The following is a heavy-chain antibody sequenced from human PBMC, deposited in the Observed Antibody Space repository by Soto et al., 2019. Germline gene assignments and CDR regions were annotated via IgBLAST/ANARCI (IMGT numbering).Heavy chain of an antibody. CDR1: GFTFSDYQ. CDR2: ISNTSATI. D-gene: IGHD3-9*01. CDR3: ARDLRYFDH. V-gene: IGHV3-11*01. J-gene: IGHJ4*02. Sequence: QVQLVESGGGLVEPGGSLRLSCAASGFTFSDYQMSWFRQAAGKGLDWISYISNTSATIYLADSVKGRFTVSRDNAKNSLYLQMDSLRDEDTAVYYCARDLRYFDHWGQGALVTVSP.